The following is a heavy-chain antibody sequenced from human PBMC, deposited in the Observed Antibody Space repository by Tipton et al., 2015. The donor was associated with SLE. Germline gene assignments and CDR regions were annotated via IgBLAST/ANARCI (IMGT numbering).Heavy chain of an antibody. D-gene: IGHD6-19*01. CDR1: GFTVSSNY. V-gene: IGHV3-66*02. Sequence: SLRLSCAASGFTVSSNYMSWVRQAPGKGLEWVSVIYSGGSTYYADSVKGRFTISRDNSKNTLYLQMNSLRAEDTAVYYCVEYSSGWSHAFDIWGQGTMVTVSS. CDR2: IYSGGST. J-gene: IGHJ3*02. CDR3: VEYSSGWSHAFDI.